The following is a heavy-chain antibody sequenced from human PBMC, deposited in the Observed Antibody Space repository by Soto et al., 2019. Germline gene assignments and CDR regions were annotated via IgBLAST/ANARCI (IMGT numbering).Heavy chain of an antibody. CDR1: GYTFTSYY. V-gene: IGHV1-46*01. D-gene: IGHD2-15*01. Sequence: DSVKVSCKASGYTFTSYYMHWVRQAPGQGLEWMGIINPSGGSTSYAQKFQGRVTMTRDTSTSTVYMELSSLRSEDTAVYYCERGTIVVVGDDTLTNLSWFDPWGQXTLVTVSS. CDR2: INPSGGST. J-gene: IGHJ5*02. CDR3: ERGTIVVVGDDTLTNLSWFDP.